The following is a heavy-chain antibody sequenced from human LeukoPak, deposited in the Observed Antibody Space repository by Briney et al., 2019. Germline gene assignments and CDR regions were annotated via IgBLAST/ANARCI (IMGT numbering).Heavy chain of an antibody. CDR3: ARFSGWSFFFDF. CDR1: GGSISSYY. Sequence: SETLSLTCTVSGGSISSYYWTWVRQPPGKGLEWIGYIYNTGGTNYNPSLKSRVTISVDTSKNQFSLNLRSVTAADTAVYYCARFSGWSFFFDFWGQGTLVTVSS. J-gene: IGHJ4*02. D-gene: IGHD6-19*01. CDR2: IYNTGGT. V-gene: IGHV4-59*01.